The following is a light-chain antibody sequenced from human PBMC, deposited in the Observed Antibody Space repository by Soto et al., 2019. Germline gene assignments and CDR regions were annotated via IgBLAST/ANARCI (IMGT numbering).Light chain of an antibody. CDR2: EVS. J-gene: IGLJ1*01. Sequence: QSALTQPPSASGSPGQSVTISCTGTSSYVGDDNYVSWYQRLPGKAPKLMISEVSNRPSGVPDRFSGSKSGNTASLTVSGLQAEDEADYYCSSYAGSNNFVFGTGTKLTVL. CDR1: SSYVGDDNY. V-gene: IGLV2-8*01. CDR3: SSYAGSNNFV.